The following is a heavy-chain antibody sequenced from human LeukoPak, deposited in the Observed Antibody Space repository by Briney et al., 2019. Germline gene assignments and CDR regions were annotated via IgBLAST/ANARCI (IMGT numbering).Heavy chain of an antibody. D-gene: IGHD3-10*01. CDR3: ARDREGSGSSYFDY. CDR1: GGSISSYY. J-gene: IGHJ4*02. CDR2: IYYSGST. V-gene: IGHV4-59*01. Sequence: SETLSLTCTVSGGSISSYYWSWIRQPPGKGLEWIGYIYYSGSTNYNPSLKSRVTISVDTSKNQFSLKLSSVTAADTAVYYCARDREGSGSSYFDYWGQGTLVTVSS.